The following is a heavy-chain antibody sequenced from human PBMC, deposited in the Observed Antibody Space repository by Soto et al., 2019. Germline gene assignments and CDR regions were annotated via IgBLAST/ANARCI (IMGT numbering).Heavy chain of an antibody. CDR1: GESFSGYY. J-gene: IGHJ4*02. Sequence: QVQLQQWGAGLLKPSETLSLTCAVYGESFSGYYWSWIRQPPGKGLEWIGEINHSGSTNYNPSLKSRVTISIDTCKNQFSLKLSSVTAADTAIYYCAGGGDWMRNWGQGTLFTVSS. CDR2: INHSGST. D-gene: IGHD2-21*02. V-gene: IGHV4-34*01. CDR3: AGGGDWMRN.